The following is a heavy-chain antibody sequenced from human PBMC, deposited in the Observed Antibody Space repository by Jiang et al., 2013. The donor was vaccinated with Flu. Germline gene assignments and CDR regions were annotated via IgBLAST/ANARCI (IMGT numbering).Heavy chain of an antibody. D-gene: IGHD4-23*01. CDR3: TTDRRGGSGKQFDY. Sequence: VQLVESGGGSVKPGGSLRLSCAASGFTFSSTWMSWVRQAPGKGLEWVARVKGKSDGGATDYAAPVKGRFIISRDDSQNVLHLQMNNLKTEDTAVYYCTTDRRGGSGKQFDYWGQGTVVTVSS. V-gene: IGHV3-15*01. CDR2: VKGKSDGGAT. CDR1: GFTFSSTW. J-gene: IGHJ4*02.